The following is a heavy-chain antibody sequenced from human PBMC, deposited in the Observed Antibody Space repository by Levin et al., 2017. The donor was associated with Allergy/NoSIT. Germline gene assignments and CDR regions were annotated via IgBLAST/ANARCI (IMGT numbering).Heavy chain of an antibody. Sequence: ETLSLTCAASGFTFSSYAMSWVRQAPGKGLEWVSAISVSGGSTYYADSVKGRFTISRDNSKNTLYLQMNSLRAEDTAVYYCAKDLDPGSYALFFDSWGQGTMVTVSS. D-gene: IGHD3-16*01. V-gene: IGHV3-23*01. CDR2: ISVSGGST. CDR3: AKDLDPGSYALFFDS. CDR1: GFTFSSYA. J-gene: IGHJ3*02.